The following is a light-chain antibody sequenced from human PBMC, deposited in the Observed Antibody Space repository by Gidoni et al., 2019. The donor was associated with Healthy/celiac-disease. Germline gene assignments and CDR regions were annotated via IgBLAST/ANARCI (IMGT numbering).Light chain of an antibody. Sequence: DIQMPQSPSSLSASVGDRVTITCRASQSISSYLNWDQQKPGKAPKLLIYAASSLQSGVPSRFSGSGSGTDFTLTISSMQTEDLATYYCQQSYSTPITFGQGTRLEIK. V-gene: IGKV1-39*01. J-gene: IGKJ5*01. CDR1: QSISSY. CDR2: AAS. CDR3: QQSYSTPIT.